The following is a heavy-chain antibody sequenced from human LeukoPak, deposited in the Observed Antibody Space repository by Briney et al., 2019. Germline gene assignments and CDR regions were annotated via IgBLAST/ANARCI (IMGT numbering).Heavy chain of an antibody. Sequence: GESLKISCKGSGYSFTTYWIGWVRQMPGKGLEWVGIIYPADSDTRYSPSFQGQVTISADKSISTAYLQWSSLKASDTAMYYCARHVPGGYVAPENYYYGMDVWGQGTTVTVSS. J-gene: IGHJ6*02. D-gene: IGHD5-12*01. CDR3: ARHVPGGYVAPENYYYGMDV. CDR2: IYPADSDT. CDR1: GYSFTTYW. V-gene: IGHV5-51*01.